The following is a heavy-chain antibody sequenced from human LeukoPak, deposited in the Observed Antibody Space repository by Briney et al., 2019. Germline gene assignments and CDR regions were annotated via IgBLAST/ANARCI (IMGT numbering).Heavy chain of an antibody. CDR2: TSYDGSKK. Sequence: GGSLRLSCAASGFIFSNYGMHWVRQAPGKGLEWVAVTSYDGSKKCHADSVKGRFTISRDNSKKTLYLQMNSLRAEDTAVYYCAKDSKYYYDSRGYSYFDYWGQGTLVTVSS. J-gene: IGHJ4*02. CDR1: GFIFSNYG. D-gene: IGHD3-22*01. V-gene: IGHV3-30*18. CDR3: AKDSKYYYDSRGYSYFDY.